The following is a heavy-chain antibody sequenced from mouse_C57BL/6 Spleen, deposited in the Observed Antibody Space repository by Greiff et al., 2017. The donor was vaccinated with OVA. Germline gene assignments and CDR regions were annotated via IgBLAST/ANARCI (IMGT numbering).Heavy chain of an antibody. J-gene: IGHJ2*01. Sequence: QVHVKQSGAELVRPGSSVKLSCKASGYTFTSYWMHWVKQRPIQGLEWIGNIDPSDSETHYNQKFKDKATLTVDKSSSTAYMQLSSLTSEDSAVYYCARGGFTTVVAFDYWGQGTTLTVSS. V-gene: IGHV1-52*01. CDR1: GYTFTSYW. D-gene: IGHD1-1*01. CDR2: IDPSDSET. CDR3: ARGGFTTVVAFDY.